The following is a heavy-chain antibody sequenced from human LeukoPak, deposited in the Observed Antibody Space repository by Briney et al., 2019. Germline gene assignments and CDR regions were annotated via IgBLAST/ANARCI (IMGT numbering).Heavy chain of an antibody. J-gene: IGHJ3*02. CDR3: ARAKSEYGSGEDAFDI. Sequence: PSEILSLTCAVYGGSFSGYYWSWIRQPPGKGLEWIGSIYHGGSTNYNPSPKSRVTMSLDTSKNQFSLKLSSVTAADTAVYYCARAKSEYGSGEDAFDIWGQGTMVTVSS. V-gene: IGHV4-34*01. D-gene: IGHD3-10*01. CDR2: IYHGGST. CDR1: GGSFSGYY.